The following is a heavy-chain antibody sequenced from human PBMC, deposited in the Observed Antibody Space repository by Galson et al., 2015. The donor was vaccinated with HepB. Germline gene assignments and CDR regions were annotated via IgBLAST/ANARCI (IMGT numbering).Heavy chain of an antibody. CDR2: ISYDGSNK. CDR3: ARQAYYYDSSGYYLGEYFDY. Sequence: SLRLSCAAXGFTXXXYAMHWVRQAPGKGLEWVAVISYDGSNKYYADSVKGRFTISRDNSKNTLYLQMNSLRAEDTAVYYCARQAYYYDSSGYYLGEYFDYWGQGTLVTXSS. CDR1: GFTXXXYA. J-gene: IGHJ4*02. D-gene: IGHD3-22*01. V-gene: IGHV3-30*04.